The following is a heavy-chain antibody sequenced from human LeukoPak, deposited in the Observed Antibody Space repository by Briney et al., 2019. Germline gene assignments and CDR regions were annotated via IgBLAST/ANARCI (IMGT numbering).Heavy chain of an antibody. Sequence: SETLSLTCTVSGGSISSGDYYWSWIRQPPGKGLEWIGYIYYSGGTYYNPSLKSRVTISVDTSKNQFSLKLSSVTAADTAVYYCARGVGTYYDFWSGYYRAVRWFDPWGQGTLVNVSS. V-gene: IGHV4-30-4*08. CDR2: IYYSGGT. CDR3: ARGVGTYYDFWSGYYRAVRWFDP. J-gene: IGHJ5*02. D-gene: IGHD3-3*01. CDR1: GGSISSGDYY.